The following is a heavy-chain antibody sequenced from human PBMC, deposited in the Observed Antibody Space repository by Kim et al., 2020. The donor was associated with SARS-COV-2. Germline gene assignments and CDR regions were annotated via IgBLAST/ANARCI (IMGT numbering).Heavy chain of an antibody. CDR2: ISKDGSKK. D-gene: IGHD6-19*01. CDR1: GFTFSTYP. V-gene: IGHV3-30-3*01. Sequence: GGSLRLSCAASGFTFSTYPIQWVRQAPGKGLQWVAIISKDGSKKYYTDFVKGRFTISRDNSKSTVYLQMDSLGADDTALYYCARVPDSSGWASDYWGQGT. CDR3: ARVPDSSGWASDY. J-gene: IGHJ4*02.